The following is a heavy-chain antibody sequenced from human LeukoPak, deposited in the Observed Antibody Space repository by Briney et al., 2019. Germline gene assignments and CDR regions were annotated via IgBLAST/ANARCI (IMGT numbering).Heavy chain of an antibody. CDR1: GFTFSSYG. D-gene: IGHD6-6*01. CDR3: AVGGYTSSSVPFDY. J-gene: IGHJ4*02. V-gene: IGHV3-30*03. CDR2: ISYDGSNK. Sequence: GGSLRLSCAAPGFTFSSYGMHWVRQAPGKGLEWVAVISYDGSNKYYADSVKGRFTISRDNSKNTLYLQMNSLRAEDTAVYYCAVGGYTSSSVPFDYWGQGTLVTVSS.